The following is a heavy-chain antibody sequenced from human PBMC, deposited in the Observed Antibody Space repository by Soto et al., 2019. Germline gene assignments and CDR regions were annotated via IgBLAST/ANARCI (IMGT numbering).Heavy chain of an antibody. CDR1: GYSFTSYW. Sequence: PGESLKISCKGSGYSFTSYWIGWVRQMPGKGLEWMGIIYPGDSDTRYSPSFQGQVTISADKSISTAYLQWSSLKASDTAMYYCARQDYDILTGPNWFDPWGQGTLVTVSS. CDR3: ARQDYDILTGPNWFDP. J-gene: IGHJ5*02. CDR2: IYPGDSDT. V-gene: IGHV5-51*01. D-gene: IGHD3-9*01.